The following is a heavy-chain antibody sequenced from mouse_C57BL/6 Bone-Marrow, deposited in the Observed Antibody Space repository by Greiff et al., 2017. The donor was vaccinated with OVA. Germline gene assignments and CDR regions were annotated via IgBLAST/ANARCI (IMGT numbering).Heavy chain of an antibody. D-gene: IGHD1-3*01. CDR3: ARKCRDYWYFDV. CDR1: GYTFTSYW. V-gene: IGHV1-64*01. J-gene: IGHJ1*03. CDR2: IHPTSGST. Sequence: QVQLQQPGAELVKPGASVKLSCKASGYTFTSYWMHWVKQRPGQGLEWIGMIHPTSGSTNYNEKFKSKATLTVDKSSSTAYMQLSSLTSEDSAVYYVARKCRDYWYFDVWGTGTTVTVSS.